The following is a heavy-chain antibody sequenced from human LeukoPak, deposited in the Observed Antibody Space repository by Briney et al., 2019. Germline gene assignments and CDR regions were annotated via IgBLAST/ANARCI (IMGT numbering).Heavy chain of an antibody. J-gene: IGHJ6*03. Sequence: GGSLRLSCAASGFTFSSYAMHWVRQAPGKGLEWVAVISYDGSNKYYADSVKGRFTISRDNSKNTLYLQMNSLRAEDTAVYYCARELYMDVWGKGTTVTVSS. CDR3: ARELYMDV. CDR2: ISYDGSNK. V-gene: IGHV3-30-3*01. CDR1: GFTFSSYA.